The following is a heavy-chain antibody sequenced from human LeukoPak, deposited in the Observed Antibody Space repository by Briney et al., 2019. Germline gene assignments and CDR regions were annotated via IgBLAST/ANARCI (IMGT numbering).Heavy chain of an antibody. CDR2: IYTSGST. V-gene: IGHV4-61*02. D-gene: IGHD1/OR15-1a*01. J-gene: IGHJ2*01. CDR1: GGSISSGSYY. Sequence: SQTLSLTCTVSGGSISSGSYYWNWIRQPAGKGLEWIGLIYTSGSTKYNPSLQSRVTISVDTSKNQFSLKLSSVTAADTAVYYCARDPVEQPYWFFDLWGHGTLVTVSS. CDR3: ARDPVEQPYWFFDL.